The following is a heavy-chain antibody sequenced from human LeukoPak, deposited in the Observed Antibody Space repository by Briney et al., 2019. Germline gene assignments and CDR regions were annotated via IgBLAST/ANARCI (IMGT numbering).Heavy chain of an antibody. V-gene: IGHV3-23*01. Sequence: ETLSLTCTVSGGSISSSSYYWGWIRQAPGKGLEWVSAISGSGGSTYYADSVKGRFTISRDNSKNTLYLQMNSLRAEDTAVYYCAKRAPKTTQWSLLYYYGMDVWGQGTTVTVSS. CDR1: GGSISSSSYY. D-gene: IGHD4-17*01. CDR2: ISGSGGST. CDR3: AKRAPKTTQWSLLYYYGMDV. J-gene: IGHJ6*02.